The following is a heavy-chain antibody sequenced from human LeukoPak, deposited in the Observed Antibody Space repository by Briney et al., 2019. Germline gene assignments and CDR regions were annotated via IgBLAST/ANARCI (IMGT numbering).Heavy chain of an antibody. J-gene: IGHJ5*02. D-gene: IGHD1-26*01. CDR2: ISGSGGST. CDR1: GFTFSSYA. V-gene: IGHV3-23*01. Sequence: GGSPRLSCAASGFTFSSYAMSWVRQAPGKGLEWVSAISGSGGSTYYADSVKGRFTISRDNSKNTLYLQMNSLRAEDTAVYYCAKDPYSGSYSHWFDPWGQGTLVTVSS. CDR3: AKDPYSGSYSHWFDP.